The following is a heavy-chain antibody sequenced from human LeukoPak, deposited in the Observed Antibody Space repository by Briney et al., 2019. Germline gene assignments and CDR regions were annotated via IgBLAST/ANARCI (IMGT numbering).Heavy chain of an antibody. J-gene: IGHJ4*02. CDR2: INAGNGNT. D-gene: IGHD1-26*01. Sequence: ASVKVSCKASGYTFTSYAMHWVRQAPGQRLEWMGWINAGNGNTKYSQKFQGRVTITRDTSASTAYMELSSLRSEDTAVYYCARDPGTIVGATGGDYWGQGTLVTVSS. CDR3: ARDPGTIVGATGGDY. CDR1: GYTFTSYA. V-gene: IGHV1-3*01.